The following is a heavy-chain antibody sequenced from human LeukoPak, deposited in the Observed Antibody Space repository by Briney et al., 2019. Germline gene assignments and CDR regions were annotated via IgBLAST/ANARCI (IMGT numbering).Heavy chain of an antibody. V-gene: IGHV3-21*04. Sequence: GGSLRLSCTVSGFTVSSNYMNWVRQAPGKGLEWVSSISSSSSYIYYADSVKGRFTISRDNAKNSLYLQMNSLRAEDTAVYYCARPGWVLVTATFLDYWGQGTLVTVSS. CDR2: ISSSSSYI. D-gene: IGHD2-15*01. CDR1: GFTVSSNY. CDR3: ARPGWVLVTATFLDY. J-gene: IGHJ4*02.